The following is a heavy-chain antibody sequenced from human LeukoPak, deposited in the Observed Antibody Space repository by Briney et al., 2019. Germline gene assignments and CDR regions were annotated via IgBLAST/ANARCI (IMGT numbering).Heavy chain of an antibody. CDR2: IYYSGST. CDR3: ARSYCSGGSCYPFDY. V-gene: IGHV4-59*01. Sequence: SSETLSLTCTVSGGSISSYYWSWIRQPPGKGLEWIGYIYYSGSTNYNPSLKSRVTISVDTSKNQFSLKLSSVTAADTAVYYCARSYCSGGSCYPFDYWGQGTLVTVSS. CDR1: GGSISSYY. J-gene: IGHJ4*02. D-gene: IGHD2-15*01.